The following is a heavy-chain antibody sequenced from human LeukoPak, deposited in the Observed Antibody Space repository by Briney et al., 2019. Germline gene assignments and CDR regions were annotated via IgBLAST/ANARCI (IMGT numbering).Heavy chain of an antibody. D-gene: IGHD2-8*01. CDR3: ARGCLYCTNGVCYTEFPFDY. CDR1: GYNFTSYG. Sequence: ASVKVPCKASGYNFTSYGISWVRQAPGQGLEWMGWISAYNGNTNYAQKLQGRVTMTTDTSTSTAYMELRSLRSDDTAVYYCARGCLYCTNGVCYTEFPFDYWGQGTLVTVSS. V-gene: IGHV1-18*01. J-gene: IGHJ4*02. CDR2: ISAYNGNT.